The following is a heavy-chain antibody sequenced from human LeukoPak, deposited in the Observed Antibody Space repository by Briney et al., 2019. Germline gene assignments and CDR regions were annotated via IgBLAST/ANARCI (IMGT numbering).Heavy chain of an antibody. CDR1: GGPISSESYY. J-gene: IGHJ4*02. Sequence: SETLSLTCTVSGGPISSESYYWTWIRQPPGKGLEWIGYIYYSGSTNYNPSLKSRVTISVDTSKNQFSLKLSSVTAADTAVYYCARWGPVAGPEDYWGQGTLVTVSS. V-gene: IGHV4-61*01. CDR2: IYYSGST. D-gene: IGHD6-19*01. CDR3: ARWGPVAGPEDY.